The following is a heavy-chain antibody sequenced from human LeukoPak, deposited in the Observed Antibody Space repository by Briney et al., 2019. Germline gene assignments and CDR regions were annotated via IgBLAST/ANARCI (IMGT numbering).Heavy chain of an antibody. D-gene: IGHD3-10*01. V-gene: IGHV3-48*04. CDR1: GFTFTSYW. J-gene: IGHJ4*02. CDR2: ISSSSSTI. Sequence: GGSLRLSCVASGFTFTSYWMSWVRQAPGKGLEWVSYISSSSSTIYYADSVKGRFTISRDNAKNSLYLQMNSLRAEDTAIYYCAGYGSGSFWGQGTLVTVSS. CDR3: AGYGSGSF.